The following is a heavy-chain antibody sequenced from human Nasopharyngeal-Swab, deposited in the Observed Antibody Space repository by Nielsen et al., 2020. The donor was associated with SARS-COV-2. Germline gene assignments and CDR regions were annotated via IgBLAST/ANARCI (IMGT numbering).Heavy chain of an antibody. CDR1: GYTFTSYY. CDR3: AREGHTTGRGVRFDY. CDR2: INPSGGST. V-gene: IGHV1-46*01. J-gene: IGHJ4*02. D-gene: IGHD1-1*01. Sequence: VSCKASGYTFTSYYMHWVRQAPGQGLEWMGIINPSGGSTSYAQKFQGRVTMTRDTSTSTVYMEPSSLRSEDTAVYYCAREGHTTGRGVRFDYWGQRTLVTVSS.